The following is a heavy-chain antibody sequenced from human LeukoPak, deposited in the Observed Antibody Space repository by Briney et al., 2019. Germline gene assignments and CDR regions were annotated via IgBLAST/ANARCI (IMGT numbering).Heavy chain of an antibody. D-gene: IGHD4-17*01. J-gene: IGHJ3*02. CDR1: GFTFSSYE. CDR3: ARQPGLRSDAFDI. CDR2: ISSSGSTI. Sequence: GGSLRLSCAASGFTFSSYEMNWVRQAPGKGLEWVSYISSSGSTIYYADSVKGRFTISRDNAKNSLYLQMNSLRAEDTAVYYCARQPGLRSDAFDIWGQGTMVTVSS. V-gene: IGHV3-48*03.